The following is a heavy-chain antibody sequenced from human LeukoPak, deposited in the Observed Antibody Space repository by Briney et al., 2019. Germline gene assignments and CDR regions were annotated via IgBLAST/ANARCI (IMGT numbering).Heavy chain of an antibody. J-gene: IGHJ4*02. Sequence: GGSLRLSCAASGFTFSSYSMNWVRQAPGKGLEWVSYISSSSSTIYYADSVKGRFTISRDNAKNSLYLQMNSLRAEDTAVYYCARGGWVSYFDYWGQGTLVTVSS. CDR3: ARGGWVSYFDY. CDR2: ISSSSSTI. D-gene: IGHD1-26*01. CDR1: GFTFSSYS. V-gene: IGHV3-48*04.